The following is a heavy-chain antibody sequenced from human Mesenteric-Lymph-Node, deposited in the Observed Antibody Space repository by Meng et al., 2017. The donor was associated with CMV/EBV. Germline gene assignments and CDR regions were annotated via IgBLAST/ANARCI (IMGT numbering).Heavy chain of an antibody. CDR2: IIPILGIA. CDR3: ARWGSYRSSWIV. J-gene: IGHJ6*02. CDR1: GGTFSSYT. V-gene: IGHV1-69*02. D-gene: IGHD6-13*01. Sequence: SVKVSCKASGGTFSSYTISWVRQAPGQGLEWMGRIIPILGIANYAQKFQGRVTITADKSTSTAYMELSSLRSEDTAVYYCARWGSYRSSWIVWGQGTTVTVSS.